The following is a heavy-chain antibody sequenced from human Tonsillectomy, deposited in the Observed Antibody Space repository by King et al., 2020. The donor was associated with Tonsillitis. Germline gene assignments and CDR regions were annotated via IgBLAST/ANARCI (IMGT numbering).Heavy chain of an antibody. D-gene: IGHD3-10*01. Sequence: VQLQLWGAGLLKPSETLSLTCAVYGGSFSGYYWSWIRQPPGKGLEWIGEINHSGSTNYNPSLKSRVTVSVDTSKNQFSLKLSSVTAADTAVYYCASGLWFGATWGQGTLVTVSS. J-gene: IGHJ5*02. CDR2: INHSGST. V-gene: IGHV4-34*01. CDR1: GGSFSGYY. CDR3: ASGLWFGAT.